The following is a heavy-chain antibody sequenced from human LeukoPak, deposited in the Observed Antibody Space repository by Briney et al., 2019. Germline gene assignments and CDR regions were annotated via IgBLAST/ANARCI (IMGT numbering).Heavy chain of an antibody. CDR3: AKFSGSNWHYYFDF. J-gene: IGHJ4*02. CDR1: GFTFDTYA. D-gene: IGHD2-8*01. V-gene: IGHV3-23*01. Sequence: GGSLTLSCAASGFTFDTYAMSWVRQAPGKGLEWVSSISGRSGTTFYADSVKGRFTVSRDNSKNTLYLQMNTLTAEDTAIYYCAKFSGSNWHYYFDFWGQGTLVTVSS. CDR2: ISGRSGTT.